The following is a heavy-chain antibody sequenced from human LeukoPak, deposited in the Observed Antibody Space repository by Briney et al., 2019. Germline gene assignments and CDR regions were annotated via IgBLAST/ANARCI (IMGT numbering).Heavy chain of an antibody. CDR3: ARGGSTDSIHSCGGNCYFLDY. Sequence: ASVKVSCKASGYTFTVNHMHWVLQAPGQGLEWMGWINPNSGGTNYAQKFQGRVIMTRDTSISTAYMELSRLGSDDTAVYYCARGGSTDSIHSCGGNCYFLDYWGQGTLVTVSS. CDR1: GYTFTVNH. V-gene: IGHV1-2*02. J-gene: IGHJ4*02. D-gene: IGHD2-21*02. CDR2: INPNSGGT.